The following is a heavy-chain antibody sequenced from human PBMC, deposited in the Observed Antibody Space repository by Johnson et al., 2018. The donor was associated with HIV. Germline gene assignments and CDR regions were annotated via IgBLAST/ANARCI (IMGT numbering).Heavy chain of an antibody. J-gene: IGHJ3*02. CDR1: GFTFSSYG. CDR2: IGTAGDT. CDR3: ARGGYGDYGGGDVFDI. V-gene: IGHV3-13*01. Sequence: VQLVESGGGVVQPGGSLRLSCAASGFTFSSYGMHWVRQGTGKGLEWVSAIGTAGDTYYPGSVKGRFTISRENAKNSLYLQMNSLRAGDTAVYYCARGGYGDYGGGDVFDIWGQGTMVTVSS. D-gene: IGHD4-17*01.